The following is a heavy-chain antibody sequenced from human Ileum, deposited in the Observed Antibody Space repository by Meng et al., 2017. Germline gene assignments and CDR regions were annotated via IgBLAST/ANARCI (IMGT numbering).Heavy chain of an antibody. CDR1: SGSITSDTY. CDR3: ARHGGYYQVF. D-gene: IGHD4-23*01. V-gene: IGHV4-4*02. Sequence: QVQLPEPGPALLKPSGTLSLTCAVSSGSITSDTYWSWVRLPPGKGLEWIGQISHSGSTFYNPSLKSRVTMSVDKSKSQFSLMLTSVTAADTAVYYCARHGGYYQVFWGQGTLVTVSS. CDR2: ISHSGST. J-gene: IGHJ4*02.